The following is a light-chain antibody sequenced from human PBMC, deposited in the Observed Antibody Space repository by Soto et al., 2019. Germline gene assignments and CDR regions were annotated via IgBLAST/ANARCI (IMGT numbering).Light chain of an antibody. Sequence: DIQMTQSPSSLSASIGARVTITCQASQDIGNYLNWYQQKRGKAPKRLIYDASNLETGVPSKFSGRGSGTDFTFTISSLQPEDIATYYCQQYDNLPRTFGPGTRLEIK. J-gene: IGKJ5*01. CDR1: QDIGNY. CDR2: DAS. CDR3: QQYDNLPRT. V-gene: IGKV1-33*01.